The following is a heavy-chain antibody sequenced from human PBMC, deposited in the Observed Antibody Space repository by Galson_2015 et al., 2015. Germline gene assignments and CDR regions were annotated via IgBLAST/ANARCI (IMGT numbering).Heavy chain of an antibody. Sequence: SLRLSCAASGFTFSDYYMSWIRQAPGKGLEWVSYISSSSSYTNYADSVKGRFTISRDNAKNSLYLQMNSLRAEDTAVYYCARSGLYSSSWYGADKNYYYYMDVWGKGTTVTVSS. J-gene: IGHJ6*03. CDR2: ISSSSSYT. D-gene: IGHD6-13*01. CDR3: ARSGLYSSSWYGADKNYYYYMDV. V-gene: IGHV3-11*03. CDR1: GFTFSDYY.